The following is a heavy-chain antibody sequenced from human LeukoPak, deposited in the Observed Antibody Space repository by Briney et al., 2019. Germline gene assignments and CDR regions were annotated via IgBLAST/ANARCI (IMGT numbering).Heavy chain of an antibody. CDR3: TRYPDYGGYPPFDY. V-gene: IGHV3-23*01. J-gene: IGHJ4*02. Sequence: GGSLRLSCAASGFTFSSYAMNWVRQAPGKGLEWVSGISGSGGSTYYADSVKGRFTISRDNSKNTLYLHMNSLRAEDTAVYYCTRYPDYGGYPPFDYWGQGTLVTVSS. CDR2: ISGSGGST. D-gene: IGHD4-17*01. CDR1: GFTFSSYA.